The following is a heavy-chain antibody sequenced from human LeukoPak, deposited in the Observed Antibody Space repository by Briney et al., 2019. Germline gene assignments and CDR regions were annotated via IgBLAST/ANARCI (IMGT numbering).Heavy chain of an antibody. Sequence: GASVKVSCKASGYTFTSYYMHWVRQAPGKGLEWMGGFDPEDGETIYAQKFQGRVTMTEDTSTDTAYMELSSLRSEDTAVYYCATVRVTYGDYVEGPYYYYGMDVWGQGTTVTVSS. D-gene: IGHD4-17*01. CDR2: FDPEDGET. CDR3: ATVRVTYGDYVEGPYYYYGMDV. CDR1: GYTFTSYY. J-gene: IGHJ6*02. V-gene: IGHV1-24*01.